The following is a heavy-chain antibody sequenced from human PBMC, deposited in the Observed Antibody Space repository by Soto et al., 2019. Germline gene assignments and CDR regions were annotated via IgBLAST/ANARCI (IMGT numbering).Heavy chain of an antibody. CDR2: IYPGESDT. CDR1: GYSFTSYW. Sequence: GESLKISCKGSGYSFTSYWIGWVRQMPGKSLEWMGIIYPGESDTRYSPSFQGQVTISADKSISTAYLQMNSLKTEDTAVYYCTTTLHKYTIFGVVPPYYYGMDVWGQGTTVTVSS. CDR3: TTTLHKYTIFGVVPPYYYGMDV. J-gene: IGHJ6*02. D-gene: IGHD3-3*01. V-gene: IGHV5-51*01.